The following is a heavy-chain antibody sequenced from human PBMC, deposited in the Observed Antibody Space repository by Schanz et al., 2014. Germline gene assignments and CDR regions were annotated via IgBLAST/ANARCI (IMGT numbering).Heavy chain of an antibody. CDR2: ISAYNGHT. J-gene: IGHJ2*01. Sequence: QVQLVQSGAEVKKPGASVKVSCKASGYTFSSYGITWVRQAPGQGLEWMGWISAYNGHTDYAQKLQGRVTLTTDTSTSTAYMELRNLRSDDTAHYYCVRVPSRDVSFDLWGRGTLVTVSS. CDR3: VRVPSRDVSFDL. D-gene: IGHD3-16*01. V-gene: IGHV1-18*01. CDR1: GYTFSSYG.